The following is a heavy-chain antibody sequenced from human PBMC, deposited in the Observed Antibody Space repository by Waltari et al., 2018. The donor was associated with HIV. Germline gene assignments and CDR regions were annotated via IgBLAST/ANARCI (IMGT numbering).Heavy chain of an antibody. D-gene: IGHD1-26*01. CDR3: TRGSGRYEY. J-gene: IGHJ4*02. CDR2: IRAKAYGGTT. CDR1: GFAFGAFP. V-gene: IGHV3-49*04. Sequence: EVQLVETGGGFVQPGRSLRLSCATSGFAFGAFPRTWVRQAPGKGLEWVGYIRAKAYGGTTEYAPSLKGRVTIVRDDSKGIAHLQMNSLRIEDTGVYYCTRGSGRYEYWGQGTLVTVSS.